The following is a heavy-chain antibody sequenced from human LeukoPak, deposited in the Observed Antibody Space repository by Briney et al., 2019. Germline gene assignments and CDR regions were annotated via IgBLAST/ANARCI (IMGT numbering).Heavy chain of an antibody. CDR1: GFTFTSSA. J-gene: IGHJ4*02. V-gene: IGHV1-58*02. CDR3: AALPVRYCSGGSCYSDSY. Sequence: ASVKVSCKASGFTFTSSAMQWVRQARGQRLEWIGWIVVGSGNTNYAQKFQERVTITRDMSTSTAYMELSSLRSEDTAVYYCAALPVRYCSGGSCYSDSYWGQGTLVTVSS. CDR2: IVVGSGNT. D-gene: IGHD2-15*01.